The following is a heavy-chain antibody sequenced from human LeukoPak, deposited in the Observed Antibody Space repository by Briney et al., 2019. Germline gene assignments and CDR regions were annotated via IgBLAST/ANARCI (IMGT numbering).Heavy chain of an antibody. Sequence: GGSLRLSCAASGFTFSSSSMNWVRQAPGKGLEWVSSISTSSSYIYYADSVKGRFTVSRDNAKNSLYLQMNSLRAEDTAVYYCARGEWSSSPFDYWGQGTLVAVSS. CDR3: ARGEWSSSPFDY. V-gene: IGHV3-21*01. J-gene: IGHJ4*02. CDR2: ISTSSSYI. D-gene: IGHD6-6*01. CDR1: GFTFSSSS.